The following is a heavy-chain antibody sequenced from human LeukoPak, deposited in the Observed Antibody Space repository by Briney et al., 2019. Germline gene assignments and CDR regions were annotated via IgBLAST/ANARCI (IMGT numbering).Heavy chain of an antibody. Sequence: AGGSLRLSCAASGFTFSGSAMHWVRQASGKGLEWVGRIRSKVNSYATAYAASVRGRFTISRDDSKNTMYLQMNSLKTEDTAIYFCTRSTREVGERFDYWGQGILVTVSS. V-gene: IGHV3-73*01. CDR3: TRSTREVGERFDY. J-gene: IGHJ4*02. CDR2: IRSKVNSYAT. D-gene: IGHD3-10*01. CDR1: GFTFSGSA.